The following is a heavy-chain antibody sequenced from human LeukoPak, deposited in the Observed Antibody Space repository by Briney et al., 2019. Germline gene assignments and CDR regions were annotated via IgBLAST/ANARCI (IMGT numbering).Heavy chain of an antibody. D-gene: IGHD3-22*01. CDR3: SSESRY. CDR2: ITSSSDSI. J-gene: IGHJ4*02. CDR1: GFTFDDYG. V-gene: IGHV3-48*02. Sequence: GGSLRLSCAASGFTFDDYGMSWVRQAPGKGLEWVSWITSSSDSIYYADSVKGRFTISRDNAKNSLYLQMNSLRDEDTAVYYCSSESRYWGQGTLVIVSS.